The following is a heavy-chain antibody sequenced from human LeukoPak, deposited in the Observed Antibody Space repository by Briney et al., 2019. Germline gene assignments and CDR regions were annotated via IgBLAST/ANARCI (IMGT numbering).Heavy chain of an antibody. V-gene: IGHV4-61*01. D-gene: IGHD3-10*01. CDR3: ARGRGL. J-gene: IGHJ4*02. CDR1: GGSVSSDSHC. Sequence: PSETLSLTCTVSGGSVSSDSHCWSWIRQTPGKGLEWIGWIHHTGSANYNPSLKSRVTISVDTSKNQFFLKLNSVTAADTAVYYCARGRGLWGQGTLVTVSS. CDR2: IHHTGSA.